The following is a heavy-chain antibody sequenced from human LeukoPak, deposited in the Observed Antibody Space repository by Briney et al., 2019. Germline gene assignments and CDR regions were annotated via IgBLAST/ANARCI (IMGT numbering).Heavy chain of an antibody. D-gene: IGHD4-17*01. V-gene: IGHV5-51*01. CDR2: IYPDDSDT. CDR1: ANSFHNYW. Sequence: GESLKISCRVSANSFHNYWIGWVRQMPGKGLEWMGIIYPDDSDTKYSPSFEGQVTTSVDKSISTAYLHWSRLKASDTAMYYCARHRRPSDYDASDVWGQGTLVIVSS. CDR3: ARHRRPSDYDASDV. J-gene: IGHJ3*01.